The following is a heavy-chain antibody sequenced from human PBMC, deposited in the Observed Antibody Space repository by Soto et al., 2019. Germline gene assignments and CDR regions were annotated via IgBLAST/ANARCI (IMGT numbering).Heavy chain of an antibody. J-gene: IGHJ3*02. Sequence: GGSLRLSCAASGFTFSSYSMNWVRQAPGKGLEWVSSISGSSSYIYYADSVKGRFTISRDNAKNSLYLQMNSLRAEDTAVYYCAREIVVVTIIAFDIWGQGTMVTVSS. CDR3: AREIVVVTIIAFDI. V-gene: IGHV3-21*01. D-gene: IGHD3-22*01. CDR1: GFTFSSYS. CDR2: ISGSSSYI.